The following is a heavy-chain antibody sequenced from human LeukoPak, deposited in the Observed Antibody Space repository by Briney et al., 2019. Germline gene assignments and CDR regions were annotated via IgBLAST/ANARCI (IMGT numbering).Heavy chain of an antibody. J-gene: IGHJ4*02. D-gene: IGHD3-10*01. CDR3: ARHGSGSYFEY. CDR1: GGSISSGGHY. V-gene: IGHV4-31*03. CDR2: IYYTGSS. Sequence: SETLSLTCTVSGGSISSGGHYWSWNRQHPGMGLEWIGYIYYTGSSNYNPSLKSRISISVDTSKDQFSLKLSSVTAADTAVYFCARHGSGSYFEYWGQGALVIVSS.